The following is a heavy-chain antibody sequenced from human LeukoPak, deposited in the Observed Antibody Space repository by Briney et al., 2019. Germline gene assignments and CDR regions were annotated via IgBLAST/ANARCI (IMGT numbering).Heavy chain of an antibody. Sequence: PGGSLRLSCAASGFTFDDYAMHLVRQAPGKGLEWVSAISGSGGSTYYADSVKGRFTISRDNSKNTLYLQMNSLRAEDTAVYYCAKDLGRWAKRYYFDYWGQGTLVTVSS. V-gene: IGHV3-23*01. D-gene: IGHD3-16*01. CDR1: GFTFDDYA. CDR2: ISGSGGST. J-gene: IGHJ4*02. CDR3: AKDLGRWAKRYYFDY.